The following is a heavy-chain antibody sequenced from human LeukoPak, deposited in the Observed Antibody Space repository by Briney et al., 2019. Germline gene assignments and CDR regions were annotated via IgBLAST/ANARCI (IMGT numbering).Heavy chain of an antibody. CDR3: ASSPYYYDSSGYFKGPPILYAFDI. V-gene: IGHV4-39*07. CDR1: GGSISSSSYY. J-gene: IGHJ3*02. Sequence: SETLSLTCTVSGGSISSSSYYWGWIRQPPGKGLEWIGSIYYSGSTYYNPSLKSRVTISVDTSKNQFSLKLSSVTAADTAVYYCASSPYYYDSSGYFKGPPILYAFDIWGQGTMVTVSS. D-gene: IGHD3-22*01. CDR2: IYYSGST.